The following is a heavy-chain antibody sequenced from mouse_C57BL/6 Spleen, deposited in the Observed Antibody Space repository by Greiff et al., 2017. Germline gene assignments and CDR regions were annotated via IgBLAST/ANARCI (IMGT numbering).Heavy chain of an antibody. Sequence: QVTLKESGPGILQSSQTLSLTCSFSGFSLSTSGMGVSWLRQPSGKGLEWLAHIYWDDDKRYNPSLKRRLTISKDTPRNQVFLKITSVDTADTATDYSARILEIYYYAMDYWGQGTSVTVSS. CDR2: IYWDDDK. CDR3: ARILEIYYYAMDY. V-gene: IGHV8-12*01. J-gene: IGHJ4*01. CDR1: GFSLSTSGMG. D-gene: IGHD5-1-1*01.